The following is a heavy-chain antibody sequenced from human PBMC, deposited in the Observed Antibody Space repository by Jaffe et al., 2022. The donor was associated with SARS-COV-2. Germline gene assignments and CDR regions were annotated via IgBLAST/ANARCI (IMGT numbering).Heavy chain of an antibody. CDR2: INPEGGST. Sequence: QVQLVQSGAEVKKPGASVRISCKTSGYNFIRQYIHWIRQAPGQGLEWMGVINPEGGSTDYAAKFLGRVAVTMDTSTSTVYMQVSSLRSEDTALYFCAREIGVRPPADYDFWSGYLDYWGQGTQVTVSP. CDR1: GYNFIRQY. D-gene: IGHD3-3*01. V-gene: IGHV1-46*01. CDR3: AREIGVRPPADYDFWSGYLDY. J-gene: IGHJ4*02.